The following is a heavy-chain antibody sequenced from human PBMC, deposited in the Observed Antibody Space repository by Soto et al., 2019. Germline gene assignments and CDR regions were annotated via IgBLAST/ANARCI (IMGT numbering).Heavy chain of an antibody. CDR3: ARAYYYDSSGYYYGFDY. J-gene: IGHJ4*02. CDR2: INPNSGGT. Sequence: ASVKVSCKASGYTFTGYYMHWVRQAPGQGLEWMGWINPNSGGTNYAQKFQGWVTMTRDTSISTAYMELSRLRSDDTAVYYCARAYYYDSSGYYYGFDYWRQGTLVTVSS. CDR1: GYTFTGYY. V-gene: IGHV1-2*04. D-gene: IGHD3-22*01.